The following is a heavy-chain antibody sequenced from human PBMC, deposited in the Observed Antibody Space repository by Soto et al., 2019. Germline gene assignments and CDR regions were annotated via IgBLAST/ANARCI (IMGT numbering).Heavy chain of an antibody. D-gene: IGHD3-16*01. CDR2: IYWDDYK. CDR1: GFSLSTSGVG. V-gene: IGHV2-5*02. J-gene: IGHJ4*02. Sequence: QITLKESGPALVKPTQTLTLTCTFSGFSLSTSGVGVGWIRQPPGEALEWLALIYWDDYKHFSPSLESRLTITKDTSKNQVVLTMTNMDPADTATYFCVHKGGGDRILDYWGQGTLVTVSS. CDR3: VHKGGGDRILDY.